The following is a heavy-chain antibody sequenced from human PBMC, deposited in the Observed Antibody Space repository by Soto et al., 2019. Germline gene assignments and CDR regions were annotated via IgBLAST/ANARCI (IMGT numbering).Heavy chain of an antibody. CDR3: ATQDFRGTTGTT. J-gene: IGHJ4*02. D-gene: IGHD1-1*01. CDR2: ISGSGGNI. Sequence: EVQLLESGGGLVQPGGSLRLSCAASGFTFSRYAMGWVRQAPGKGLEWVSVISGSGGNIHYADSVMGRFTISRDNSKNTLYLQMNSLRVEDTAVYNCATQDFRGTTGTTWGQGTLVTVAS. V-gene: IGHV3-23*01. CDR1: GFTFSRYA.